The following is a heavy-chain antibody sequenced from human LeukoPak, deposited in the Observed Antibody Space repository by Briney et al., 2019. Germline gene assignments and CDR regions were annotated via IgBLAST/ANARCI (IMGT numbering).Heavy chain of an antibody. V-gene: IGHV3-23*01. CDR2: ISGSGGST. Sequence: GVSLRLSCAASGFTFSSYAMSWVRQAPGKGLEWVSAISGSGGSTYYADSVKGRFTISRDNSKNTLYLQMNSLRAEDTAVYYCAKVESDYVWGSYRSYYYYMDVWGKGTTVTVSS. J-gene: IGHJ6*03. CDR3: AKVESDYVWGSYRSYYYYMDV. CDR1: GFTFSSYA. D-gene: IGHD3-16*02.